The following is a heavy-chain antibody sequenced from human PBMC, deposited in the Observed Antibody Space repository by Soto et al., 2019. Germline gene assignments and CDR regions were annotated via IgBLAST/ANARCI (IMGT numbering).Heavy chain of an antibody. J-gene: IGHJ5*02. CDR1: DYTFTSYG. D-gene: IGHD3-16*02. Sequence: ASVKVSCKASDYTFTSYGISWVRQAPGQGLEWMGWISAYNGNTNYAQKLQGRVTMTTDTSTSTAYMELRSLRAEDTAVYYCARDRSPHPPNTNWFDPWGQGTLVTVSS. CDR2: ISAYNGNT. V-gene: IGHV1-18*01. CDR3: ARDRSPHPPNTNWFDP.